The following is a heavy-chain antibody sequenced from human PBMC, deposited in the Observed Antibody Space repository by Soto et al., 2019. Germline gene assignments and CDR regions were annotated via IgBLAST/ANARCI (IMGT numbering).Heavy chain of an antibody. D-gene: IGHD4-4*01. CDR1: GGSISSGGYY. CDR3: ARGNFGYDY. Sequence: SETLSLTCTVSGGSISSGGYYWSWIRQHPGKGLEWIGHIYHSGNTYYSPSLKSRISMSVDTSTNQFSLNLYSVTAADTAVYYCARGNFGYDYWGQGAQVTVSS. V-gene: IGHV4-31*02. CDR2: IYHSGNT. J-gene: IGHJ4*02.